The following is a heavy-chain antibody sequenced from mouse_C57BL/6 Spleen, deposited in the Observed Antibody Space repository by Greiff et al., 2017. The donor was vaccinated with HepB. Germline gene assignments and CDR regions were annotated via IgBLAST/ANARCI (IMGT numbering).Heavy chain of an antibody. J-gene: IGHJ3*01. CDR1: GYAFSSSW. CDR3: ARSRGNYGSFAY. D-gene: IGHD2-1*01. V-gene: IGHV1-82*01. CDR2: IYPGDGDT. Sequence: QVQLKESGPELVKPGASVKISCKASGYAFSSSWMNWVKQRPGKGLEWIGRIYPGDGDTNYNGKFKGKATLTADKSSSTAYMQLSSLTSEDSAVYFCARSRGNYGSFAYWGQGTLVTVSA.